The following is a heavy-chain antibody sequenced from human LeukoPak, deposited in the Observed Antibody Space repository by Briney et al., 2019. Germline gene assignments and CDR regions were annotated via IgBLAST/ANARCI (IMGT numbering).Heavy chain of an antibody. D-gene: IGHD5-18*01. V-gene: IGHV3-7*03. CDR3: ARADTAMVPFDY. Sequence: GGSLRLSCAASGLTFSSYWMSWVHQAPGKGLEWVANIKQDGSEKYYVDSVKGQFTISRDNAKNSLYLQMNSLRAEDTAVYYCARADTAMVPFDYWGQGTLVTVSS. CDR1: GLTFSSYW. CDR2: IKQDGSEK. J-gene: IGHJ4*02.